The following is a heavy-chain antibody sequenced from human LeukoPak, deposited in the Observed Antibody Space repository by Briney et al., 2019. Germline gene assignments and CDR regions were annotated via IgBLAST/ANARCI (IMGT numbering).Heavy chain of an antibody. CDR2: IYHSGST. D-gene: IGHD3-16*02. Sequence: SETLSLTCTVSGYSTSSGYHWGWIRQPPGKGLEWIGSIYHSGSTYYNPSLKSRVTISVDTSKNQFSLKLSSVTAADTAVYYCARGGSYDYVWGSYRFGFDYWGQGTLVTVSS. CDR3: ARGGSYDYVWGSYRFGFDY. CDR1: GYSTSSGYH. V-gene: IGHV4-38-2*02. J-gene: IGHJ4*02.